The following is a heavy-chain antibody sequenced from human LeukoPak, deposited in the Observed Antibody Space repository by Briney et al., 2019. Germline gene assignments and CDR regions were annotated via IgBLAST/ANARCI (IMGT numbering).Heavy chain of an antibody. D-gene: IGHD5-24*01. J-gene: IGHJ4*02. CDR2: MYHSGST. V-gene: IGHV4-38-2*02. CDR3: ARVTEGYNDGVFDY. CDR1: GGSISSYY. Sequence: ASETLSLTCTVSGGSISSYYWGWIRQPPEKGLEWLGSMYHSGSTYYNPSLKGRVTISIDTSKNQFSLELTSVTAPDTAVYYCARVTEGYNDGVFDYWGQGSLVTVSS.